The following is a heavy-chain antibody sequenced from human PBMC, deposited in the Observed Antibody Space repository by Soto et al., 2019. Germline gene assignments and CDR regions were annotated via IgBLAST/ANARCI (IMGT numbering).Heavy chain of an antibody. Sequence: PGGSLRLSCAASGFIFSDYDMIWIRQAPGKGLEWVSYISNTGSVINYADSVKGRFFVSRDNTKNSLNLQMNSLRADDTAMYYCARVSGQWLLSYWGQGALVTVSS. D-gene: IGHD6-19*01. J-gene: IGHJ4*02. CDR1: GFIFSDYD. CDR3: ARVSGQWLLSY. CDR2: ISNTGSVI. V-gene: IGHV3-11*01.